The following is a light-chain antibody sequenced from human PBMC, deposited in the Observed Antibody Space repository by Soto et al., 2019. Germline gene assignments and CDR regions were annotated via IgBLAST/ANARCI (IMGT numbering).Light chain of an antibody. V-gene: IGKV1-5*01. J-gene: IGKJ1*01. Sequence: DIQITQSPSTLSASVGDRVTITCRASQSISSWLAWYQQKPGKAPKLLIYDASSLESGVPSRFSGSGSGTEFTLTISSLQPDDFATYYCQQYNSYWKTFGQGTKVEIK. CDR3: QQYNSYWKT. CDR2: DAS. CDR1: QSISSW.